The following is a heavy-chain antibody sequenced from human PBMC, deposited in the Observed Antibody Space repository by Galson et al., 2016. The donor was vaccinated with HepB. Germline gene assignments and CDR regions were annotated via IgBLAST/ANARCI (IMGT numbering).Heavy chain of an antibody. CDR3: QLNKIPLFCGSTTCYNRGHDYFGLDV. Sequence: SVKVSCKASGFTFTSSAVQWVRQARGQRLEWIGWIVVGSGNTNYAQRFQERVTITRDMSTSTAYMELSSLRSEDTAVYYCQLNKIPLFCGSTTCYNRGHDYFGLDVWGQGTTVIVSS. V-gene: IGHV1-58*01. J-gene: IGHJ6*02. D-gene: IGHD2-2*02. CDR1: GFTFTSSA. CDR2: IVVGSGNT.